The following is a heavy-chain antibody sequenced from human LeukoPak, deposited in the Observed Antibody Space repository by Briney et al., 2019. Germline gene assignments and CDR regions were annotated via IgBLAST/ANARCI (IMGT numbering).Heavy chain of an antibody. CDR2: ISGSGGST. J-gene: IGHJ4*02. CDR1: GFTFSSYA. D-gene: IGHD3-22*01. CDR3: AKPKFDSSGYYLLPFDY. Sequence: GGSLRLSCAASGFTFSSYAMSWVRQAPGKWLEWVSVISGSGGSTYYADSVKGRFTISRDNSKNTLYLQMNSLRAEDTAVYYCAKPKFDSSGYYLLPFDYWGQGTLVTVSS. V-gene: IGHV3-23*01.